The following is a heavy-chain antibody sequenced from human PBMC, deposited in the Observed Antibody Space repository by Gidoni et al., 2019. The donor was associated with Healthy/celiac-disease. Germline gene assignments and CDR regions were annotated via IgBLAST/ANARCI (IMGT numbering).Heavy chain of an antibody. CDR3: AREEDSSSSVDY. J-gene: IGHJ4*02. Sequence: VQLQQSGPVLVKPSQTLSLTCAISWASGSGNSAAWNWIRQSPSRGLEWLGRTYYRAKWYNDDAVSVKSRITINTDTSKNQFPLQRNSVTPEDTAVYYCAREEDSSSSVDYWGQGTLVTVSS. CDR1: WASGSGNSAA. CDR2: TYYRAKWYN. D-gene: IGHD6-6*01. V-gene: IGHV6-1*01.